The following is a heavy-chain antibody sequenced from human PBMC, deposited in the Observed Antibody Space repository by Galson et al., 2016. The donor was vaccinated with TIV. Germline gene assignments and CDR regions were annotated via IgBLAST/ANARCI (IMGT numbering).Heavy chain of an antibody. D-gene: IGHD2-15*01. Sequence: TLSLTCTVSGGSISSGNYYWSWLRQPAGKGLEWIGRIHTSGITNYNPSLKNRVTLYADTSEDPLSLKLDSVAAADAAVYDCARVLPARHHWYFDLWGRGTLVTVSS. CDR2: IHTSGIT. J-gene: IGHJ2*01. CDR1: GGSISSGNYY. CDR3: ARVLPARHHWYFDL. V-gene: IGHV4-61*02.